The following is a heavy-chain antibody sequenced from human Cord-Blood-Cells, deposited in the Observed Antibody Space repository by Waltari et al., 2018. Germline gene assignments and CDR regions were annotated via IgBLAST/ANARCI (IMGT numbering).Heavy chain of an antibody. J-gene: IGHJ5*02. D-gene: IGHD2-15*01. CDR1: GGSSSGYS. Sequence: QVQLQQWGAGLLKPSETLSLTCAVYGGSSSGYSWRWIRQPPGKGLEWIGEINHSGSTNYNPSLKSRVTISVDTSKNQFSLKLSSVTAADTAVYYCARGGGNAASSVIDPWGQGTLVTVSS. V-gene: IGHV4-34*01. CDR3: ARGGGNAASSVIDP. CDR2: INHSGST.